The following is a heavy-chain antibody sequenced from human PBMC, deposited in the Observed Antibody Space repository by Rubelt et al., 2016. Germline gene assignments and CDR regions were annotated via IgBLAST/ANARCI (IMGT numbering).Heavy chain of an antibody. Sequence: RNYGMHWVRQAPGKGLEYVSGISSNGGSTNYADPVKGRFTISRDNSKNTLYLQMSSLRPDDTAVYYCVRMFTSGWFFDYWGQGTLVSVSS. D-gene: IGHD6-19*01. V-gene: IGHV3-64D*09. CDR3: VRMFTSGWFFDY. CDR1: RNYG. J-gene: IGHJ4*02. CDR2: ISSNGGST.